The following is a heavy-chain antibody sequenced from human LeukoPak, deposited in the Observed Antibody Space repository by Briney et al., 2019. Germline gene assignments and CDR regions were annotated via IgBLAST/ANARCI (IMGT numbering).Heavy chain of an antibody. CDR3: TTDHGGFSGYYDSSGFDAFDI. J-gene: IGHJ3*02. CDR2: IKSKTDGGTT. CDR1: GFIFRGYA. V-gene: IGHV3-15*01. D-gene: IGHD3-22*01. Sequence: AGGSLRLSCAASGFIFRGYAMNWVRQAPGKGLEWVGRIKSKTDGGTTDYAAPVKGRFTISRDDSKNTLYLQMNSLKTEDTAVYYCTTDHGGFSGYYDSSGFDAFDIWGQGTMVTVSS.